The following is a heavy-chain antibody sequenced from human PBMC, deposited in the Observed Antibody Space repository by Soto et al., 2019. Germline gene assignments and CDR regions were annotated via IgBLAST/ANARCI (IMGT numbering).Heavy chain of an antibody. D-gene: IGHD3-16*01. J-gene: IGHJ4*02. V-gene: IGHV1-69*01. CDR2: IIPFFGTA. Sequence: QVQLVQSGAEVKKTGSSVKVSCKTSGGTFSTFGISWVRQAPGQGLEWMGGIIPFFGTAEYSQKFEDRITITADESTNTVCMELTSLTSEDTAIYYCARTAPMDAGDKYYYDFWGQGALVTVSS. CDR3: ARTAPMDAGDKYYYDF. CDR1: GGTFSTFG.